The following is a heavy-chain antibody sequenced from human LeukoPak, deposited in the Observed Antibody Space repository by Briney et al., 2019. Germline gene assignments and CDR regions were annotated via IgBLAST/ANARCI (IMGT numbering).Heavy chain of an antibody. V-gene: IGHV4-30-2*01. CDR3: ASAYYYDGSGAFDY. CDR2: IYHSGST. Sequence: SETLSLTCAVSGGSISSGGYSWGWIRQPPGKGLEWIGYIYHSGSTYYNPSLKSRVTISVDRSKNQFSLKLSSVTAADTAVYYCASAYYYDGSGAFDYWGQGTLVTVSS. CDR1: GGSISSGGYS. J-gene: IGHJ4*02. D-gene: IGHD3-22*01.